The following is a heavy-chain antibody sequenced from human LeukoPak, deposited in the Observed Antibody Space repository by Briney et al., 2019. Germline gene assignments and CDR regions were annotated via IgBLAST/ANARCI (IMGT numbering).Heavy chain of an antibody. Sequence: GGSLRLSCAASGFTFSGYWMSWVRQAPGKGLEWVANINRDGSDTQYVDSVKGRFTISRDNAKNSLYLQMNSLRAEDTAVYYCARFRWSSSGYWGQGSLVTVSS. V-gene: IGHV3-7*01. CDR3: ARFRWSSSGY. J-gene: IGHJ4*02. CDR2: INRDGSDT. D-gene: IGHD2-15*01. CDR1: GFTFSGYW.